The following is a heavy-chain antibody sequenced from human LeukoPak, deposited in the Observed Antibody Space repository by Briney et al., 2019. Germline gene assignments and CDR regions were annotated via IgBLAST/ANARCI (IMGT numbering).Heavy chain of an antibody. J-gene: IGHJ5*02. Sequence: PSETLSLTCAVHGGSFSGYYWSWIRQPPGKGLEWIGEINHSGSTNYNPSLKSRVTISVDTSKNQFSLKLSSVTAADTAVYYCARDMGYGDPPGSWGQGTLVTVSS. CDR1: GGSFSGYY. CDR2: INHSGST. V-gene: IGHV4-34*01. D-gene: IGHD4-17*01. CDR3: ARDMGYGDPPGS.